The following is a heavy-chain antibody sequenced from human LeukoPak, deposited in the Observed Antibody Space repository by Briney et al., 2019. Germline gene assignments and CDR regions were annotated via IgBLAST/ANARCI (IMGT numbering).Heavy chain of an antibody. CDR3: AGVDFWSGYRDY. Sequence: PGGSLRLSCAASGFTFSSYGMHWVRQAPGKGLEWVAFIRYDGSNKYYADSVKGRFTISRDNSKNTLYLQMNSLRAEDTAVYYCAGVDFWSGYRDYWGQGTLVTDSS. CDR1: GFTFSSYG. J-gene: IGHJ4*02. V-gene: IGHV3-30*02. CDR2: IRYDGSNK. D-gene: IGHD3-3*01.